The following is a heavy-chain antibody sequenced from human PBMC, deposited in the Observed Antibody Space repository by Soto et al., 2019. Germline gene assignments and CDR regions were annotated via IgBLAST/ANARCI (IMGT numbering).Heavy chain of an antibody. CDR1: GGSISSGGYY. Sequence: SETLSLTCTVSGGSISSGGYYWSWIRQHPGKGLEWIGYIYYSGSTYYNPSLKSRVTISVDTSKNQFSLKLSSVTAADTAVYYCAREEGDVEAFDIWGQGTMVTVS. D-gene: IGHD2-21*02. CDR3: AREEGDVEAFDI. CDR2: IYYSGST. J-gene: IGHJ3*02. V-gene: IGHV4-31*03.